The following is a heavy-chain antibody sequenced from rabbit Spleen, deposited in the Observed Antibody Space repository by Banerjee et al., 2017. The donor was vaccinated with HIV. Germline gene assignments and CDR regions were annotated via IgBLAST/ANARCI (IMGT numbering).Heavy chain of an antibody. CDR1: GIDFSSSYY. Sequence: QSLEESGGGLVKPGGTLTLTCKASGIDFSSSYYMCWVRQAPGKGLEWIACIYTGSSGDTYYASWAKGRFTISKTSSTTVTLQMTSLTVADTATYFCARCAGYEMGNLWGPGTLVTVS. D-gene: IGHD6-1*01. V-gene: IGHV1S40*01. CDR3: ARCAGYEMGNL. CDR2: IYTGSSGDT. J-gene: IGHJ4*01.